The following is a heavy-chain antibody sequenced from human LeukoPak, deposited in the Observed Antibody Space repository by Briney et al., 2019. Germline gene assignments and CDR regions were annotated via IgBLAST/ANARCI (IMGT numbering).Heavy chain of an antibody. CDR3: AKQRGYSGYDTSYYYYGMDV. V-gene: IGHV3-30*18. CDR1: GFTFSSYG. D-gene: IGHD5-12*01. Sequence: GGSLRLSCAASGFTFSSYGMHWVRQAPGKGLEWVAVISYDGSNKYYADSVKGRFTISRDNSKNTLYLQMNSLRAEDTAVYYCAKQRGYSGYDTSYYYYGMDVWGQGTTVTVSS. CDR2: ISYDGSNK. J-gene: IGHJ6*02.